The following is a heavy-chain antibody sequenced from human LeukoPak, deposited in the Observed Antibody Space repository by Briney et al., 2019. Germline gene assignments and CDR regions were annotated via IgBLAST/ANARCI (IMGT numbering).Heavy chain of an antibody. Sequence: PSETLSLTCTVSGGSISSGGYYWSWIRQHPGKGLEWIGYIYYSGSTYYNPSLKSRVTISVDTSKNQFSLKLSSVTAADTAVYYCARGGYDSSGYYYSWFDPWGRGTLVTVSS. V-gene: IGHV4-31*03. J-gene: IGHJ5*02. CDR1: GGSISSGGYY. CDR3: ARGGYDSSGYYYSWFDP. CDR2: IYYSGST. D-gene: IGHD3-22*01.